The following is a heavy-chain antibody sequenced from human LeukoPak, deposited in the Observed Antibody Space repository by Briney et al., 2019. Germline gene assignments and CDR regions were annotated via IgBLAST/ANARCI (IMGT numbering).Heavy chain of an antibody. J-gene: IGHJ4*02. D-gene: IGHD3-22*01. CDR3: ARVGHDSSGYTIDY. CDR1: GGSISSGAYY. CDR2: IYYSGST. Sequence: PSETLSLTCTVSGGSISSGAYYWGWIRQHPGKGLEWIGYIYYSGSTYYNPSLKSRVTISVDTSKNQFSLKLSSVTAADTAVYYCARVGHDSSGYTIDYWGQGTLVTVSS. V-gene: IGHV4-31*03.